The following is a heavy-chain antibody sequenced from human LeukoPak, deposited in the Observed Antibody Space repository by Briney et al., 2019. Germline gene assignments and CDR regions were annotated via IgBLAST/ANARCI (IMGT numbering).Heavy chain of an antibody. Sequence: ASVEVSCKASGYTFTGYYMHWVRQAPGQGLEWMGWINPNSGGTNYAQKFQGRVTMTWDTSISTAYMELSSLRSDDTAVYYCTSDTYYYDSTGLGHWFDPWGQGTLVTVSS. J-gene: IGHJ5*02. CDR2: INPNSGGT. CDR3: TSDTYYYDSTGLGHWFDP. V-gene: IGHV1-2*02. D-gene: IGHD3-22*01. CDR1: GYTFTGYY.